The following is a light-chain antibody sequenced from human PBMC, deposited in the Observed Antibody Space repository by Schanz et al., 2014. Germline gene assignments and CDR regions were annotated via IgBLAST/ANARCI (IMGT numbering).Light chain of an antibody. CDR1: QTLSRY. CDR2: DAS. V-gene: IGKV3-11*01. CDR3: HQYGSIQWT. J-gene: IGKJ1*01. Sequence: EIVLTQSPATLSLSPGERATLSCRASQTLSRYLAWYQQKPGQAPRLLIYDASNRAPGIPARFSGSGSGTDFILTISSLEPEDSAVYYCHQYGSIQWTV.